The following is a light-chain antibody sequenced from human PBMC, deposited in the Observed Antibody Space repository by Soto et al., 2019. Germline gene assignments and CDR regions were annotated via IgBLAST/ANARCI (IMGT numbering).Light chain of an antibody. CDR2: GTS. CDR3: QQYNNWWT. CDR1: QSVSSN. Sequence: EIVMTQSPATLSVPPGERANLSCRASQSVSSNLAWYQQKPGQAPRLLIYGTSTRATGIPGRFSGSGSGTEFALTISSLQSEDFAVYYCQQYNNWWTFGQGTKVDI. V-gene: IGKV3-15*01. J-gene: IGKJ1*01.